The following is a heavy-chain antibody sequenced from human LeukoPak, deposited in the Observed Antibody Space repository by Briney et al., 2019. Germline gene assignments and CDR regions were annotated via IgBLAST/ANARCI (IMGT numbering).Heavy chain of an antibody. V-gene: IGHV3-48*03. D-gene: IGHD3-10*01. J-gene: IGHJ4*01. Sequence: GGSLRLSCVASGFNFIGYGMHWVRRAPGRGLEWVSYINSRGSTIYYGHSVKGRFTISRDNAENSLYLEMNSLRVEDTALYYCARGRSYRNFDYWGQGTLVTVSS. CDR1: GFNFIGYG. CDR3: ARGRSYRNFDY. CDR2: INSRGSTI.